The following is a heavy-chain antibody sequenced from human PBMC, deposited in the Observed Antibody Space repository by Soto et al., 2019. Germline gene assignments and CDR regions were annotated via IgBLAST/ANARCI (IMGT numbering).Heavy chain of an antibody. J-gene: IGHJ5*02. D-gene: IGHD3-22*01. V-gene: IGHV1-69*06. Sequence: QVQLVQSGAEVKEPGSSVKVSCKASGSTFSSYAISWVRQAPGQGLEWMGGIIPIFGTANYAQKFQGRVTITADKSTSTAYMELSSLRSEDTAVYYCARLAGYFYDSSGYNNWFDPWGQGTLVTVSS. CDR1: GSTFSSYA. CDR3: ARLAGYFYDSSGYNNWFDP. CDR2: IIPIFGTA.